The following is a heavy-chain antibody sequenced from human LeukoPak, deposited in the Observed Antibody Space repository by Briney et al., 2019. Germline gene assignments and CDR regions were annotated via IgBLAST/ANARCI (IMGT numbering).Heavy chain of an antibody. CDR1: GYTFTSYA. CDR3: ARSRAYYDSSAYDY. CDR2: INTDTGNP. D-gene: IGHD3-22*01. J-gene: IGHJ4*02. V-gene: IGHV7-4-1*02. Sequence: ASVKVSCKASGYTFTSYAINWVRQAPGQGLEWMGWINTDTGNPTYAQGFTGRFVFSLDTSVSTAYLQISSLKAEDTAVYYCARSRAYYDSSAYDYWGQGTLVTVSS.